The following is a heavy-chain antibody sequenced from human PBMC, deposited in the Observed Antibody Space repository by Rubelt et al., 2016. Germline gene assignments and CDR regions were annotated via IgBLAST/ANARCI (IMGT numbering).Heavy chain of an antibody. V-gene: IGHV4-59*01. CDR3: ARDRSLIRQWLVQTGHYFDY. CDR2: IYYSGST. CDR1: GGSISSYY. J-gene: IGHJ4*02. D-gene: IGHD6-19*01. Sequence: QVQLQESGPGLVKPSETLSLTCTVSGGSISSYYWSWIRQPPGKGLEWIGSIYYSGSTYYNPSLKSRVTISVDTSKNQFSLKLSSVTAADTAVYYCARDRSLIRQWLVQTGHYFDYWGQGTLVTVSS.